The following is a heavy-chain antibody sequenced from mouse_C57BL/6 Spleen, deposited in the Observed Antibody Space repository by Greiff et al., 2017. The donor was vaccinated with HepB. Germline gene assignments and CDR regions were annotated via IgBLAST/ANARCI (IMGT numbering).Heavy chain of an antibody. V-gene: IGHV1-15*01. CDR1: GYTFTDYE. D-gene: IGHD1-1*01. J-gene: IGHJ1*03. CDR3: SRWYYCGSSYGYVDV. Sequence: QVQLQQSGAELVRPGASVTLSCKASGYTFTDYEMHWVKQTPVHGLEWIGAIDPETGGTAYNQKFKGKAILTADKSSSTAYMELRSLTSEDSAVYYCSRWYYCGSSYGYVDVWGTGTTVTVSS. CDR2: IDPETGGT.